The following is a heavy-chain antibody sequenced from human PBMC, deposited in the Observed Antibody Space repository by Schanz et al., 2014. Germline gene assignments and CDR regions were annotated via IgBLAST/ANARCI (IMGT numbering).Heavy chain of an antibody. Sequence: EVQLVESGGGLVQPGGSLRLSCAASGFTFSSYAMHWVRQAPGKGLEYVSTINSNGGSTYYANSVKGRFSISRDNSKNTLYLQMGSLRAEDMAVYYCARGREVAGTGYFDYWGQGTLVTVSS. J-gene: IGHJ4*02. CDR3: ARGREVAGTGYFDY. V-gene: IGHV3-64*01. D-gene: IGHD6-19*01. CDR1: GFTFSSYA. CDR2: INSNGGST.